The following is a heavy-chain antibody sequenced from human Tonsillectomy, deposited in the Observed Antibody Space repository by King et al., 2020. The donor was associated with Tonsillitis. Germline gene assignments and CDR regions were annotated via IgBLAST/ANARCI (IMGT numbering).Heavy chain of an antibody. CDR3: ARGIFGRPFDS. CDR1: GFTFSNYG. Sequence: VQLVESGGGVVQPGRSLRLSFVASGFTFSNYGLHWGRLAPGKGLDWLAIIWYDGSNKYYADSVKGRFTISRDNSKNMLYLEMNNLRAEDTAVYYCARGIFGRPFDSWGQGTLVDVSS. D-gene: IGHD6-6*01. J-gene: IGHJ4*02. CDR2: IWYDGSNK. V-gene: IGHV3-33*01.